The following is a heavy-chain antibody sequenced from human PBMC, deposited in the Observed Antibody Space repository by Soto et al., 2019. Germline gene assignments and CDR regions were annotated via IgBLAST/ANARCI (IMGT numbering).Heavy chain of an antibody. J-gene: IGHJ6*02. V-gene: IGHV4-59*01. CDR1: GGSISSYY. D-gene: IGHD2-2*01. CDR2: IYYSGST. CDR3: ARDGIVVVPAARSTHYYYGMDV. Sequence: SETLSLTCTVSGGSISSYYWSWIRQPPGKGLEWIGYIYYSGSTNYNPSLKSRVTISVDTSKNQFSLKLSSVTAADTAVYYCARDGIVVVPAARSTHYYYGMDVWGQGTTVTVSS.